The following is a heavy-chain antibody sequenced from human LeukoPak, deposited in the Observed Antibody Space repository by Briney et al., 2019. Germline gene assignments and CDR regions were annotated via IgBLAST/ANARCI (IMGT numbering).Heavy chain of an antibody. J-gene: IGHJ3*02. Sequence: PGGSLRLSCAASGLTFSNAWMIWVRQAPGKGLEWVSYISSSGTAIYYADSVKGRFTISRDTAKNSLYLQMNSLRAEDTALYYCARDMEPDAFDIWGQGTMVTVSS. V-gene: IGHV3-48*04. D-gene: IGHD1-1*01. CDR2: ISSSGTAI. CDR1: GLTFSNAW. CDR3: ARDMEPDAFDI.